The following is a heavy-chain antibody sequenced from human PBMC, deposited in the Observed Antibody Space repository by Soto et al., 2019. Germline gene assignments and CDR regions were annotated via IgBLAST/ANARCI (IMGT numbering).Heavy chain of an antibody. J-gene: IGHJ4*02. CDR1: GFTFSSYS. CDR2: IGTSAST. V-gene: IGHV3-23*01. Sequence: DVRLLESGGGLVQPGGSLRLSCAASGFTFSSYSMSWVRQAPGKGLEWVSTIGTSASTYYGDSVRGRFAIARDNSRNTLYLQMNSLRAEDTAVYDCADRSRYCTSANCDWGQGTLVTVSS. CDR3: ADRSRYCTSANCD. D-gene: IGHD2-2*01.